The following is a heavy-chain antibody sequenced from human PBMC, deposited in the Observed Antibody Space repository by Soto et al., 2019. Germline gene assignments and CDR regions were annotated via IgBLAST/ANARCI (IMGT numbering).Heavy chain of an antibody. CDR1: GYTFTSYD. D-gene: IGHD6-13*01. J-gene: IGHJ5*02. CDR2: MNPNSGNT. CDR3: ARGRRIAAAGTYWFDP. Sequence: QVQLVQSGAEVKKPGASVKVSCKASGYTFTSYDINWVRQATGQGLEWMGWMNPNSGNTGYAQKFQGRVTMTRNTPISTAYMGLSSLRSEDTAVYYCARGRRIAAAGTYWFDPWGQGTLVTVSS. V-gene: IGHV1-8*01.